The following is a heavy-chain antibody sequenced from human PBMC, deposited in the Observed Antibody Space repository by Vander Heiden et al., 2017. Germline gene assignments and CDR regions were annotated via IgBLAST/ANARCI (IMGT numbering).Heavy chain of an antibody. V-gene: IGHV4-39*01. CDR2: IYYSGST. CDR3: ARQAYYAASYFQH. D-gene: IGHD2-2*01. Sequence: QLQLQEPGPGLVKPSETLSLTRTASGGSISSSSYYWGWIRQPPGKGLEWIGSIYYSGSTYYNPSLKSRVTISVDTSKNQFSLKLSSVTAADTAVYYCARQAYYAASYFQHWGQGTLVTVSS. CDR1: GGSISSSSYY. J-gene: IGHJ1*01.